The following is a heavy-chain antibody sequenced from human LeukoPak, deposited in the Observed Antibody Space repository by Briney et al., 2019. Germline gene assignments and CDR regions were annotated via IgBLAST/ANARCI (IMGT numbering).Heavy chain of an antibody. V-gene: IGHV3-7*01. CDR3: ARGRVGGSYYFDY. Sequence: GGSLRLSCAASGFTFSSYWMRWVRQAPGKGLEWVANIKQDGSEKYYVDSVKGRFTISRDNAKNSLYLQMNSLRAEDTAVYYCARGRVGGSYYFDYWGQGTLVTVSS. J-gene: IGHJ4*02. D-gene: IGHD1-26*01. CDR1: GFTFSSYW. CDR2: IKQDGSEK.